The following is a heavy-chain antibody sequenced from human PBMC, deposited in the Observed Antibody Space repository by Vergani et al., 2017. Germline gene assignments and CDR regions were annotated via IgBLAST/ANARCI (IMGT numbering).Heavy chain of an antibody. CDR1: GGSSNTYY. V-gene: IGHV4-59*13. J-gene: IGHJ6*02. CDR3: ARVMYRDEASTGYRLEGMDV. CDR2: IYSTVST. D-gene: IGHD3-9*01. Sequence: QVQLEESGPGLVKPSETLSLTCTVSGGSSNTYYWSWIRQSPGKGLEWIGYIYSTVSTNYNPSLNSRVTMSVDTSKNQFSLTLTSVTAAVTAVYFCARVMYRDEASTGYRLEGMDVWGQGTTVTVSS.